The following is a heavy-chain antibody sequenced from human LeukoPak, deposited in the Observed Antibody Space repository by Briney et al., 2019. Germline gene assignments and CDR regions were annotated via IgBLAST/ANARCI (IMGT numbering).Heavy chain of an antibody. Sequence: GGSLRLSCAASGLSFSSYWMTWVRQAPGKGLEWVANIKEDGSAKSYVESVKGRFTISRDNAKNSLYLQMNSLRVEDTAVYYCARDYDYFSGHNLDAYDIWGQGTTVIVSS. CDR3: ARDYDYFSGHNLDAYDI. CDR2: IKEDGSAK. D-gene: IGHD2-15*01. CDR1: GLSFSSYW. V-gene: IGHV3-7*01. J-gene: IGHJ3*02.